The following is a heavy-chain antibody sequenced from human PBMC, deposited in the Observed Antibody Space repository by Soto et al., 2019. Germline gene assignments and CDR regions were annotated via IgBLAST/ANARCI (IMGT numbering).Heavy chain of an antibody. D-gene: IGHD3-16*01. CDR3: ATEGGGNRRDY. CDR2: ISSTSSSI. Sequence: EVQLVESGGALVQPGGSLRLSCAASGFTFSSYSMNWVRQAPGKGLEWVSYISSTSSSIYYADSVKGRFTISRDNAKRSLYLQMNGLRDEDTAVDYRATEGGGNRRDYWGQGTLVTVSS. J-gene: IGHJ4*02. V-gene: IGHV3-48*02. CDR1: GFTFSSYS.